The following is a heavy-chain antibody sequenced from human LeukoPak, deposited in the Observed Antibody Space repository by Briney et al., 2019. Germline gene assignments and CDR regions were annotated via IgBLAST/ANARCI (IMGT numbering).Heavy chain of an antibody. CDR3: ARGIGSSTWPLAL. Sequence: HPGRSLRLSCAASGFTFSSYAMHWVRQAPGKGLEWVAVISYDGSNKYYADSVKGRFTISRDNAKNSLYLQLNSLRAEDTAVYYCARGIGSSTWPLALWGQGTLVTVSS. V-gene: IGHV3-30*04. CDR2: ISYDGSNK. CDR1: GFTFSSYA. J-gene: IGHJ4*02. D-gene: IGHD6-13*01.